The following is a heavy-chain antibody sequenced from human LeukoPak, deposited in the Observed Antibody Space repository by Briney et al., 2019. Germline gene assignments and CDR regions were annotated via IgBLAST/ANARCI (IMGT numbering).Heavy chain of an antibody. CDR3: AKASIAAAGNFDY. D-gene: IGHD6-13*01. V-gene: IGHV3-23*01. CDR1: GLTFSAYA. Sequence: GGSLRLSCAASGLTFSAYAMNWVRQAPGKGLEWVSGISATGDTAYYADSVRARFTISRDNSKNTLYLQMNSLRAEDTAVYYCAKASIAAAGNFDYWGQGTLVTVSS. J-gene: IGHJ4*02. CDR2: ISATGDTA.